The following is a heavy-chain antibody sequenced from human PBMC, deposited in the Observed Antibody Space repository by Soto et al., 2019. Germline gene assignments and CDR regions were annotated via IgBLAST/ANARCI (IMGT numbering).Heavy chain of an antibody. CDR3: ARVGYYDFWSGYQSYDYYGMDV. Sequence: SQTLSLTCAISGDSVSSNSAAWNWIRQSPSRGLEWLGRTYYRSKWYNDYAVSVKSRITINPDTSKNQFSLQLNSVTPEDTAVYYCARVGYYDFWSGYQSYDYYGMDVWGQGTTVTVSS. D-gene: IGHD3-3*01. CDR2: TYYRSKWYN. V-gene: IGHV6-1*01. CDR1: GDSVSSNSAA. J-gene: IGHJ6*02.